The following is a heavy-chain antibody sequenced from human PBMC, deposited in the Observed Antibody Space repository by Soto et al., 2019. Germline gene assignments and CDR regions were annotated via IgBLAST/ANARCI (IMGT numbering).Heavy chain of an antibody. D-gene: IGHD5-12*01. CDR1: GGTFSDLA. CDR2: IIPLFGTP. J-gene: IGHJ4*02. Sequence: QVHLVQSGAEVKKPGSSVKVSCKTSGGTFSDLAFSWVRQAPRQGLEWMGGIIPLFGTPNYAQKFQGRVTVSADESSSTVYMELRSLRSEDTAVYYWASERVAEMATGGYFDNWGQGTLVSVSS. V-gene: IGHV1-69*01. CDR3: ASERVAEMATGGYFDN.